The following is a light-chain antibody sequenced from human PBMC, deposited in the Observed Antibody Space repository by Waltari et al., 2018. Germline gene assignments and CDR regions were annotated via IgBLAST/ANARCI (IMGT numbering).Light chain of an antibody. CDR2: GAS. Sequence: DIVITLSLSTLSVSPGERATLSCRASQNIYINLAWYQQRPGQAPRVLVYGASTRDTGIPARFSGSGSGTEFTLTISNLQSEDFAFYFCQQYNAWPHTFGGGTKVEVK. V-gene: IGKV3D-15*01. CDR3: QQYNAWPHT. J-gene: IGKJ4*01. CDR1: QNIYIN.